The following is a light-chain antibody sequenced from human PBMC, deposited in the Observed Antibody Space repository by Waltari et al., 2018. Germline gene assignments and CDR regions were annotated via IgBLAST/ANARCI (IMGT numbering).Light chain of an antibody. CDR2: DEN. Sequence: QSVLTQPPSVSAAPGQKVTISCSGSNSNIGNNYVSWYQQDPGTAPKLLVYDENRRPSGIPDRFSGSKSGTSATLGITGLQTGDEADYYCGTWDSSLSVVLFGGGTKLTVL. V-gene: IGLV1-51*01. CDR3: GTWDSSLSVVL. J-gene: IGLJ2*01. CDR1: NSNIGNNY.